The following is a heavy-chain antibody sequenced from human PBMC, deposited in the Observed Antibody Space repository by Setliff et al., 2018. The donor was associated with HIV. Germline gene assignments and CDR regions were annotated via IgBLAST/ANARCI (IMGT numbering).Heavy chain of an antibody. CDR3: ARGMDYYDTSGYYQYYFDY. V-gene: IGHV1-46*01. CDR2: LNPSGST. J-gene: IGHJ4*02. CDR1: GNTFTKYY. D-gene: IGHD3-22*01. Sequence: ASVKVSCKASGNTFTKYYMHWVRQAPGQGLEWMGILNPSGSTVSAQKFRGRVTMTRDTSTNTVYMELSGLRSEDTALYYCARGMDYYDTSGYYQYYFDYWGQGTLVTVSS.